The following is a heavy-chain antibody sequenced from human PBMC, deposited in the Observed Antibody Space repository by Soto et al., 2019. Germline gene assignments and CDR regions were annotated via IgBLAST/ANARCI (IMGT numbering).Heavy chain of an antibody. Sequence: GGSLRLSCAASGFTFSSYWMHWVRQAPGKGLVWVSRINSDRSSTSYADSVKGRFTISRDNAKNTLYLQMNSLRAEDTAVYYCARDKVYAVQGWFDPWGQGTLVTVSS. V-gene: IGHV3-74*01. CDR3: ARDKVYAVQGWFDP. CDR2: INSDRSST. CDR1: GFTFSSYW. D-gene: IGHD2-8*01. J-gene: IGHJ5*02.